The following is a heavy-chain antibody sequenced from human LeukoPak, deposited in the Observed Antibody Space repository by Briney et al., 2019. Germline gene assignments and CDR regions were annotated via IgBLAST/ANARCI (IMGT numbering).Heavy chain of an antibody. CDR1: GFTFSSYG. V-gene: IGHV3-23*01. CDR3: AKESPDFVVVTAIPDY. D-gene: IGHD2-21*02. CDR2: ISGSGGST. J-gene: IGHJ4*02. Sequence: GSLRLSCAASGFTFSSYGMSWVRQAPGKGLEWVSAISGSGGSTYYADSVKGRFTISRDNSKNTLYLQMNSLRAEDTAVYYCAKESPDFVVVTAIPDYWGQGTLVTVSS.